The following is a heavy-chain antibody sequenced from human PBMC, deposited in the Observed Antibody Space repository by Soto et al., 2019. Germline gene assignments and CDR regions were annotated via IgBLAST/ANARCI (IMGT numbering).Heavy chain of an antibody. CDR3: ARARSIAAAKNAFDI. CDR2: IIPIFGTA. V-gene: IGHV1-69*12. CDR1: GGTFSSYA. Sequence: QVQLVQSGAEVKKPGSSVKVSCKASGGTFSSYAISWVRQAPGQGLEWMGGIIPIFGTANYAQKFQGRVTITADESTRTADMELSSLRSEATAVYYCARARSIAAAKNAFDIWGQGTMVTVSS. D-gene: IGHD6-13*01. J-gene: IGHJ3*02.